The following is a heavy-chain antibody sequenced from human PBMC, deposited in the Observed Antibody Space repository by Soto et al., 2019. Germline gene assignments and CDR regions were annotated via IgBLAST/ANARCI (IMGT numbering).Heavy chain of an antibody. CDR3: ARGGAFVGTAIQGGYFDY. CDR2: INHSGST. V-gene: IGHV4-34*01. Sequence: RSLPCAVCGGSFSGYYWSWIRQPPGKGLEWIGEINHSGSTNYNPSLKSRVTISVDTSKNQFSLKLSSVTAADTAVYYCARGGAFVGTAIQGGYFDYWGQGTLGTVS. CDR1: GGSFSGYY. D-gene: IGHD2-21*02. J-gene: IGHJ4*02.